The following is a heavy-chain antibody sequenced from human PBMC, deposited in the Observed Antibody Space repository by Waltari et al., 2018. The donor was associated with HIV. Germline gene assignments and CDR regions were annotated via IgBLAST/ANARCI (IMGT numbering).Heavy chain of an antibody. CDR2: ISSTSSFI. CDR1: GLTSNTFS. V-gene: IGHV3-21*01. CDR3: ASEDFWSGPHN. Sequence: EVQLVESGGGLVKPGGSLRPSCVVSGLTSNTFSMKWVRQAPGKGLEWVSSISSTSSFIYYADSVKGRFTISRDNGKNSLYLQINNLRVEDTAVYYCASEDFWSGPHNWGQGTLVTVSS. J-gene: IGHJ4*02. D-gene: IGHD3-3*01.